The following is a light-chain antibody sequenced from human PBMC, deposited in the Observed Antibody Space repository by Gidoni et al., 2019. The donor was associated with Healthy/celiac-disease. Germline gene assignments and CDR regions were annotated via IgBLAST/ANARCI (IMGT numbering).Light chain of an antibody. CDR3: QAWDSSTEV. V-gene: IGLV3-1*01. CDR1: KLGDKY. Sequence: SYELTQPPSVSVSPGQTASITCSGDKLGDKYACWYQQKPGQSPVLVSYQDSKRPSGIPARFSGSNSGNTATLTISGTQAMDEADYYCQAWDSSTEVFGTGTKVTVL. CDR2: QDS. J-gene: IGLJ1*01.